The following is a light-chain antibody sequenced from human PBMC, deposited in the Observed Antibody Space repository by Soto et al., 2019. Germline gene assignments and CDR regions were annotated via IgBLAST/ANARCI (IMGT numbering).Light chain of an antibody. CDR2: DVS. V-gene: IGLV2-14*01. CDR1: SSDVGGYDY. J-gene: IGLJ2*01. CDR3: SSYASSSTLV. Sequence: QSALTQPASVSGSPGQSITISCTGTSSDVGGYDYVSWYQQHQGKVPKLMIYDVSSRHSGVSNRFSGSKSGNTASLTISGLQAEDEADYYCSSYASSSTLVFGGGTKLTVL.